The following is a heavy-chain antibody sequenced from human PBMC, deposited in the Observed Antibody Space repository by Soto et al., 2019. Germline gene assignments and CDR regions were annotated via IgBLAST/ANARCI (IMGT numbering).Heavy chain of an antibody. Sequence: ASVKVSCKTSGYTFSNYGITWVRQAPGQPLEWLGWISLYSDGTNYAQKFQGRVSMTTDTSTTTAYMELRSLRSDDTAAYYCARVLPGAEACSGPCRKGTLLTVSS. CDR3: ARVLPGAEACSGP. V-gene: IGHV1-18*01. CDR2: ISLYSDGT. CDR1: GYTFSNYG. D-gene: IGHD2-2*01. J-gene: IGHJ5*02.